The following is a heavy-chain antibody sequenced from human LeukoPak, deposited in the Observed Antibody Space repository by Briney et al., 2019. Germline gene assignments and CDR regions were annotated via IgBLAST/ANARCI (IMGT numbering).Heavy chain of an antibody. CDR3: AKGRTASCSSTSCYTSDY. J-gene: IGHJ4*02. Sequence: GGSLRLSCAASGFTFSSYAMIWVRQAPGKGLEWVSSISGSGGSTYYADSVKGRFTISRDNSKNTLYLQMNSLRAEDTAVYYCAKGRTASCSSTSCYTSDYWGQGPVVPVSS. CDR2: ISGSGGST. V-gene: IGHV3-23*01. CDR1: GFTFSSYA. D-gene: IGHD2-2*02.